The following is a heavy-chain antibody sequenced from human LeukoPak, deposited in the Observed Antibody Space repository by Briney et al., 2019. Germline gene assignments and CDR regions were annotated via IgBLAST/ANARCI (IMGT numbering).Heavy chain of an antibody. D-gene: IGHD1-26*01. V-gene: IGHV4-4*02. CDR1: GGSISSSNW. CDR2: IYHSGST. CDR3: ARGMGGSLTSLGFDY. J-gene: IGHJ4*02. Sequence: SGTLSLTCAVSGGSISSSNWWSWVRQPPGKGVEWIGEIYHSGSTNYNPSLKSRVTISVDKSKNQLSLKLSSVTAADTAVYYCARGMGGSLTSLGFDYWGQGTLVTVSS.